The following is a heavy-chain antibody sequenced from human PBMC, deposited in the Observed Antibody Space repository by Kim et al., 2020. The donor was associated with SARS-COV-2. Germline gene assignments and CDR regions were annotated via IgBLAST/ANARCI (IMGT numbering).Heavy chain of an antibody. CDR2: IDPADFQT. CDR3: VRQTGVLGSGTYEGHDY. J-gene: IGHJ4*02. CDR1: GYRFTSYW. V-gene: IGHV5-10-1*01. Sequence: GESLKISCKGSGYRFTSYWITWVRQMPGKGLEWMGRIDPADFQTNYSPSFQGHVTISADRSISTAYLQWSILKASDTAMYYCVRQTGVLGSGTYEGHDYWGQGTLVTVSS. D-gene: IGHD3-10*02.